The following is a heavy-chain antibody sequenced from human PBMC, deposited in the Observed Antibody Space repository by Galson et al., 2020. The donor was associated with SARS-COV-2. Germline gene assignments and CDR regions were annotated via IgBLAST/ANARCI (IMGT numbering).Heavy chain of an antibody. V-gene: IGHV1-24*01. Sequence: ASVKVSCKVSGYTLTELSMNRVRQAPGKGLEWMGGFDPEDGETIYAQKFQGRVTMTEDTSTDTAYMELSRLRPEDTAVYYCATGSGWYGYYFDYWGQGTLVTVSS. CDR1: GYTLTELS. D-gene: IGHD6-19*01. CDR2: FDPEDGET. CDR3: ATGSGWYGYYFDY. J-gene: IGHJ4*02.